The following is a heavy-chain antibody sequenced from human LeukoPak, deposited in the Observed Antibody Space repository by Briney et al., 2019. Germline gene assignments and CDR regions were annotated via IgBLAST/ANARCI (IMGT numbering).Heavy chain of an antibody. D-gene: IGHD3-22*01. CDR3: ARGGGSTDYYDSSGYF. CDR1: GGSISNTNW. J-gene: IGHJ4*02. V-gene: IGHV4-4*02. Sequence: PSETLSLTCGVSGGSISNTNWWTWFRQPPGKGLEWIGEVNLQGSTNYNPSLKSRVAISVDKSENHISLKLTSVTAADTAVYYCARGGGSTDYYDSSGYFWGQGTLVTVSS. CDR2: VNLQGST.